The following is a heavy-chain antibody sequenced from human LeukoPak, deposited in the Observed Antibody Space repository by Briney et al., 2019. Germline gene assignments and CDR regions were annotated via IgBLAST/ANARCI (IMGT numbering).Heavy chain of an antibody. CDR3: AKGIGVGAADAFDI. D-gene: IGHD1-26*01. V-gene: IGHV3-30*18. Sequence: GGSLRLSCAASGFTLSSFTMHWVRHNPGKGLEWVAVISYDGSNKYYADSVKGRFTISRDNSKNTLYLQMNSLRAEDTAVYYCAKGIGVGAADAFDIWGQGTMVTVSS. CDR2: ISYDGSNK. CDR1: GFTLSSFT. J-gene: IGHJ3*02.